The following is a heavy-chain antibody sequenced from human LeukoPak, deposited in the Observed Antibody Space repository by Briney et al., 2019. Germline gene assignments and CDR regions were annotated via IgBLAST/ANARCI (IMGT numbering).Heavy chain of an antibody. V-gene: IGHV4-61*02. Sequence: SQTLSLTCTVSGGSISSGSYYWSWIRQPAGKGLEWIGRIYTSGSTNYNPSLKSRVTISVDTSKNQFSLKLSSVTAADTAVYYCARGEYFDAFDNWGQGTMVIVSS. CDR2: IYTSGST. CDR1: GGSISSGSYY. CDR3: ARGEYFDAFDN. D-gene: IGHD2/OR15-2a*01. J-gene: IGHJ3*02.